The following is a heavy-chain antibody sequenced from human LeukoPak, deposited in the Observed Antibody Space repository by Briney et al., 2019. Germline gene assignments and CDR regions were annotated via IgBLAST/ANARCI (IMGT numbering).Heavy chain of an antibody. CDR2: IYYSGST. V-gene: IGHV4-39*01. CDR1: GFTFSNYA. D-gene: IGHD2-21*02. Sequence: GSLRLSCAASGFTFSNYAMSWVRQAPGKGLEWIGSIYYSGSTYYNPSLKSRVTISVDTSKNQFSLKLSSVTAADTAVYYCARYVTPDAFDIWGQGTMVTVSS. J-gene: IGHJ3*02. CDR3: ARYVTPDAFDI.